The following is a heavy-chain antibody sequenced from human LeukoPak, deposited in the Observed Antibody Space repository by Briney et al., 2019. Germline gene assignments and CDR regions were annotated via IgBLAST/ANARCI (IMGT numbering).Heavy chain of an antibody. CDR1: GFTFSNYG. D-gene: IGHD2-2*01. CDR3: AKGIPADY. J-gene: IGHJ4*02. CDR2: ISYDGSNK. V-gene: IGHV3-30*18. Sequence: PGGSLRLSCAASGFTFSNYGMHWVRQAPGKGLEWVAIISYDGSNKYYADSVKGRFTISRDNSKNTPYLQMDSLRAEDTAIYYCAKGIPADYWGQGTLVTVSS.